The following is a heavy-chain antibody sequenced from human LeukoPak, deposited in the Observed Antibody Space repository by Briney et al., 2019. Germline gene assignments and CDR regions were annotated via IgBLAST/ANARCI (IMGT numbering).Heavy chain of an antibody. CDR1: GYTLTELS. Sequence: ASVKVSCKVSGYTLTELSMHWVRPAPGKGLEWMGGFDPEDGETIYAQKFQGRVTMTEDTSTDTAYMELSSLRSEDTAVYYCATDIDPGGLYAFDIWGQGTMVTVSS. CDR2: FDPEDGET. J-gene: IGHJ3*02. V-gene: IGHV1-24*01. CDR3: ATDIDPGGLYAFDI.